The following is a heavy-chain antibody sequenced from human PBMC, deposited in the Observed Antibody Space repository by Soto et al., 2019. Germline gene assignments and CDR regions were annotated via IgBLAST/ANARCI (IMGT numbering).Heavy chain of an antibody. D-gene: IGHD3-3*01. J-gene: IGHJ6*03. Sequence: SETLSLTCAVSSGSISSSNWWSWVRQPPGKGLEWIGEIYHSGSTNYNPSLKSRVTISVDKSKNQFSLKLSSVTAADTAVYYCARVGGYDFWSGYYYYYYYMDVWGKGTTVTVSS. CDR2: IYHSGST. CDR1: SGSISSSNW. V-gene: IGHV4-4*02. CDR3: ARVGGYDFWSGYYYYYYYMDV.